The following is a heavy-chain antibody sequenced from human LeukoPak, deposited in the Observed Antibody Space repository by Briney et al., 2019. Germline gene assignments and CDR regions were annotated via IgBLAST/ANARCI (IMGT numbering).Heavy chain of an antibody. CDR3: ARGDFWSGYQDYFDY. CDR1: GFTFSSYA. CDR2: ISGSGGST. V-gene: IGHV3-23*01. J-gene: IGHJ4*02. Sequence: GGSLRLSCAASGFTFSSYAMSWVRQAPGKGLEWVSAISGSGGSTYYADSVKGRFTISRDNSKNTLYLQMNSLRAEDTAVYYCARGDFWSGYQDYFDYWGQGTLVTVSS. D-gene: IGHD3-3*01.